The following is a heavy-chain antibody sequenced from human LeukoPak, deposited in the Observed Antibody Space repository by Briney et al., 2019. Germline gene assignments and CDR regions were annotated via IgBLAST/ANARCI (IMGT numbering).Heavy chain of an antibody. D-gene: IGHD4-17*01. Sequence: KPSETLSLTCTVSGGSISSSNYYWGWIRQPPGKGLEWIGSIYYSGSTYYNSSLKSRVTISVDTSRNQFSLKVSSVTAADTAVYYCARHRTTVTFDYWDQGTLVTVSS. CDR3: ARHRTTVTFDY. V-gene: IGHV4-39*01. J-gene: IGHJ4*02. CDR2: IYYSGST. CDR1: GGSISSSNYY.